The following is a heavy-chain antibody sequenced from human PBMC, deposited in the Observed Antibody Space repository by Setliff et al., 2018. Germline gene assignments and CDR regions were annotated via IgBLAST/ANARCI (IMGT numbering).Heavy chain of an antibody. Sequence: SETLSLTCTVSGGSISSQDWSWIRRPPGKGLEWIGYVYSSGITNYNPSLKSRVTMSVDTSKNQFSLKLSSVTAADTAVYYCARETTAWGYVDTAMVTFIDQWGQGTLVTVSS. D-gene: IGHD5-18*01. V-gene: IGHV4-59*11. CDR2: VYSSGIT. J-gene: IGHJ4*02. CDR1: GGSISSQD. CDR3: ARETTAWGYVDTAMVTFIDQ.